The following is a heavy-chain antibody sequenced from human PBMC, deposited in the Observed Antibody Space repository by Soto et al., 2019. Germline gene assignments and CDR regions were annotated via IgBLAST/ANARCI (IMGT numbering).Heavy chain of an antibody. V-gene: IGHV1-18*01. CDR1: GYTFTSYV. D-gene: IGHD3-3*01. CDR2: ISAYNGNT. J-gene: IGHJ5*02. Sequence: ASVKVSCKASGYTFTSYVISWVRQAPGQGLEWMGWISAYNGNTNYAQKLQGRVTMTTDTSTSTAYMELRSLRSDDTAVYYCARDLQTYYDFWFVPWGQGTLVTVSS. CDR3: ARDLQTYYDFWFVP.